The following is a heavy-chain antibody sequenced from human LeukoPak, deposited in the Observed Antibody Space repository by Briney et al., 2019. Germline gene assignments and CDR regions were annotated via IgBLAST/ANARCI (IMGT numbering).Heavy chain of an antibody. D-gene: IGHD3-10*01. CDR3: ARGERLLWFGELRSAFDI. J-gene: IGHJ3*02. CDR1: GFTFSSYS. Sequence: PGGSLRLSCAASGFTFSSYSMNWVRQAPGKGLEWVSYISSSSSTIYYADSVKGRFTISRDNAKNSLYLQMNNLRAEDTAVYYCARGERLLWFGELRSAFDIWGQGTMVTVSS. CDR2: ISSSSSTI. V-gene: IGHV3-48*01.